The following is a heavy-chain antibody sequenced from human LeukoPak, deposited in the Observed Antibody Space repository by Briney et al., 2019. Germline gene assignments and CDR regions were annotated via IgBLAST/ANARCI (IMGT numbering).Heavy chain of an antibody. V-gene: IGHV3-13*01. CDR2: FHTAGDT. CDR1: GFPFSNYD. D-gene: IGHD2-2*01. Sequence: GGSLRLSCAASGFPFSNYDMHWVRPATGKGLEWVSAFHTAGDTHYSGSVQGRFATSRENAKNSFYLQMNNLRAGDTAVYYCARGSCSSSSCYERLNGLDVWGQGTPVTVSS. CDR3: ARGSCSSSSCYERLNGLDV. J-gene: IGHJ6*02.